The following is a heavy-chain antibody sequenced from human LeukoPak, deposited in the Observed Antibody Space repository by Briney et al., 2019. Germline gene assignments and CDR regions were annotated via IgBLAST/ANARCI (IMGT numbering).Heavy chain of an antibody. CDR2: CSGSHGSS. J-gene: IGHJ4*02. CDR3: AKGGLVGYKAVFDH. Sequence: PGRTLCLSRAPSRFTFFGNAMRWVRPAPGRGLEWVSGCSGSHGSSHHDYSVKGRFPISVDNPNNTLLLQMNSLRSEDPAVNYVAKGGLVGYKAVFDHRGQGTLVTVSP. CDR1: RFTFFGNA. D-gene: IGHD5-24*01. V-gene: IGHV3-23*01.